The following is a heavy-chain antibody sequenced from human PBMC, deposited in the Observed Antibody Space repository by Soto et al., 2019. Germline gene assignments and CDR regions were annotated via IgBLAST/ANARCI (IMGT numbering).Heavy chain of an antibody. D-gene: IGHD3-22*01. V-gene: IGHV4-31*03. CDR3: ARNSGDSSGYYPVFDY. Sequence: SETLSLTCTVSGGSISSGGYYWSWIRQHPGKGLEWIGYIYYSGSTYYNPSLKSRVTISVDTSKNQFSLKLSSVTAADTAVYYCARNSGDSSGYYPVFDYWGQGTLVTVSS. J-gene: IGHJ4*02. CDR1: GGSISSGGYY. CDR2: IYYSGST.